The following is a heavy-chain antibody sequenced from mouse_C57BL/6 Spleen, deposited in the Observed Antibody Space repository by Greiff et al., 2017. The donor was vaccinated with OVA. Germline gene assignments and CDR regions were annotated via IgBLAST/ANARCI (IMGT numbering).Heavy chain of an antibody. CDR1: GYAFTNYL. D-gene: IGHD6-1*01. CDR2: INPGSGGT. Sequence: VQLQQSGAELVRPGTSVKVSCKASGYAFTNYLIEWVKQRPGQGLEWIGVINPGSGGTNYNEKFKGKATLTADKSSSTAYMQLSSLTSEDSAVYFCARAASPGYFDYWGQGTTLTVSS. J-gene: IGHJ2*01. V-gene: IGHV1-54*01. CDR3: ARAASPGYFDY.